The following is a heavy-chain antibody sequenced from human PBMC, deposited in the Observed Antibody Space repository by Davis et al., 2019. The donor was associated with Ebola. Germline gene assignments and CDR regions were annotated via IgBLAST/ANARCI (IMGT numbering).Heavy chain of an antibody. D-gene: IGHD6-19*01. Sequence: SLKISCAASGFTFDDYAMHWVRQAPGKGLEWVSGISWNSGSIGYADSVKGRFTISRDNAKNSLYLQMNSLRAEDTAVYYCARARRGSSGWHGGRYGMDVWGQGTTVTVSS. CDR1: GFTFDDYA. J-gene: IGHJ6*02. CDR3: ARARRGSSGWHGGRYGMDV. V-gene: IGHV3-9*01. CDR2: ISWNSGSI.